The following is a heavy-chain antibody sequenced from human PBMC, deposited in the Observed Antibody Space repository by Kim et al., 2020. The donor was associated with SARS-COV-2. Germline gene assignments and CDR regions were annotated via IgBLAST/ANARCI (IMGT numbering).Heavy chain of an antibody. D-gene: IGHD5-12*01. J-gene: IGHJ4*02. CDR3: ARGWATPDY. CDR1: GFTFSSYA. CDR2: ISYDGSNK. Sequence: GGSLRLSCAASGFTFSSYAMHWVRQAPGKVLEWVAVISYDGSNKYYADSVKGRFTISRDNSKNTLYLQMNSLRAEDTAVYYCARGWATPDYWGQGTLVTVSS. V-gene: IGHV3-30*04.